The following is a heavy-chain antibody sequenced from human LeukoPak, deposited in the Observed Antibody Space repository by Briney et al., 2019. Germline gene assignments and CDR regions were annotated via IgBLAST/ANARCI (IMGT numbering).Heavy chain of an antibody. Sequence: PGGSLRLSCAASGFTFSTYAMSWVRQAPGKGLEWVSGISGRGASRYYADSVKGRFTISRDNSKNTLYLQMNSLRSEDTAVYYCAAKSSWYRSFDYWGQGTLVTVSS. V-gene: IGHV3-23*01. CDR2: ISGRGASR. CDR1: GFTFSTYA. D-gene: IGHD6-13*01. J-gene: IGHJ4*02. CDR3: AAKSSWYRSFDY.